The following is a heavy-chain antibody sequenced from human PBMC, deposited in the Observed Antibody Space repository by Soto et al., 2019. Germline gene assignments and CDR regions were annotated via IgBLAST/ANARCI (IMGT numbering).Heavy chain of an antibody. D-gene: IGHD3-16*01. J-gene: IGHJ6*02. V-gene: IGHV1-18*01. Sequence: APVKVSCKASGYTFTSYGISSVRQAPGQGLEWMGWISAYNGNTNYAQKLQGRVTMTTDTSTSTAYMELRSLRSDDTAVYYCARVPHRRHSWGIFQDYSGMDVWGQGTTVTVSS. CDR3: ARVPHRRHSWGIFQDYSGMDV. CDR2: ISAYNGNT. CDR1: GYTFTSYG.